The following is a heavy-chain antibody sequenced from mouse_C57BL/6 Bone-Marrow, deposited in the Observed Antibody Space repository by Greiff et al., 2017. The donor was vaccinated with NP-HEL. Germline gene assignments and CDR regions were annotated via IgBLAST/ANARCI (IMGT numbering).Heavy chain of an antibody. CDR2: IWSGGST. Sequence: QVQLQQSGPGLVQPSQSLSITCTVSGFSLTSYGVHWVRQPPGKGLEWLGVIWSGGSTDYNAAFISRLSISKDNSKSQVFFKMNSLQADDTAIYYCAKKGWDSYWYFEVWGTGTTVTVSS. V-gene: IGHV2-4*01. J-gene: IGHJ1*03. CDR1: GFSLTSYG. CDR3: AKKGWDSYWYFEV. D-gene: IGHD4-1*01.